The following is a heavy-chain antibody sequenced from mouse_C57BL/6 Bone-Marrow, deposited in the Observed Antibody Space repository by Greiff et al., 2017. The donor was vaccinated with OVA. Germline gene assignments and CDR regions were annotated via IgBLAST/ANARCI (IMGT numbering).Heavy chain of an antibody. CDR2: ISYDGSN. CDR1: GYSITSGYY. J-gene: IGHJ4*01. CDR3: ARRGYDYDRAMDY. D-gene: IGHD2-4*01. V-gene: IGHV3-6*01. Sequence: DVQLQESGPGLVKPSQSLSLTCSVTGYSITSGYYWNWIRQFPGNKLEWMGYISYDGSNNYNPSLKNRISITRDTSKNQFFLKLNSVTTEDTATYYCARRGYDYDRAMDYWGQGTSVTVSS.